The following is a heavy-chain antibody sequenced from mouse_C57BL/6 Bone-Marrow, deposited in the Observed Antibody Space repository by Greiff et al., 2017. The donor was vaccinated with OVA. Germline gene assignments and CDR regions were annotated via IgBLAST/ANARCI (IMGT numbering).Heavy chain of an antibody. D-gene: IGHD1-1*01. Sequence: QVQLQQPGTELVKPGASVKLSCKASGYTFTSYWMPWVKQRPGQGLEWIGNINPSNGGTNYNEKFKSKATLTVDKSSSTAYMQLSSLTSEDSAVYYCARDREYYGSSYGAMDYWGQGTSVTVSS. J-gene: IGHJ4*01. CDR1: GYTFTSYW. CDR3: ARDREYYGSSYGAMDY. CDR2: INPSNGGT. V-gene: IGHV1-53*01.